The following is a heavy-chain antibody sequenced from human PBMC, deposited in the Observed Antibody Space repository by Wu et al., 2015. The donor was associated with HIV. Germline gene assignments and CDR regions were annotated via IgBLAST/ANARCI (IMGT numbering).Heavy chain of an antibody. V-gene: IGHV1-18*01. J-gene: IGHJ6*03. CDR3: ARVGITYFWSWLGFFPTYYMDV. Sequence: QVQLVQSGTEVKKPGASVKVSCKASGYTFTSYGISWVRQAPGQGLEWMGWISAYNGNTKYAQKLQGRVTMTTDTSTSTAYMELRSLRSDDTAVYYCARVGITYFWSWLGFFPTYYMDVVGTKGPRSPSP. CDR2: ISAYNGNT. D-gene: IGHD3-3*01. CDR1: GYTFTSYG.